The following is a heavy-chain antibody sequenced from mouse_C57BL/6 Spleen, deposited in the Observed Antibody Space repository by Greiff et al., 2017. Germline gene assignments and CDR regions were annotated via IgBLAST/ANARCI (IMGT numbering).Heavy chain of an antibody. CDR2: IDPSDSYT. CDR1: GYTFTSYW. Sequence: QVQLQQPGAELVMPGASVKLSCKASGYTFTSYWMHWVKQRPGQGLEWIGEIDPSDSYTNYTQKFKGKSTLTVGKSSSTAYMQLSSLTSEDAAVYYCARSDGYYLDYWGQGTTLTVSS. V-gene: IGHV1-69*01. D-gene: IGHD2-3*01. CDR3: ARSDGYYLDY. J-gene: IGHJ2*01.